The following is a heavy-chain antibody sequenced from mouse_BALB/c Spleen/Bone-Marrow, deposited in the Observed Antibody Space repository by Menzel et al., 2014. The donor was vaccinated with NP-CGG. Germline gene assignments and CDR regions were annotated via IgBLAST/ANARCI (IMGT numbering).Heavy chain of an antibody. V-gene: IGHV5-4*02. Sequence: EVMLVESGGGLVKPGGSPKLSCAASGFTFSDYYMYWVRQTPEKRLEWVATISDGGSYTYYPDSVKGRFTISRDNAKNNLYLQMSSLKSGDTAMYYCVLRWFAYWGQGTLVTVSA. CDR2: ISDGGSYT. J-gene: IGHJ3*01. CDR3: VLRWFAY. D-gene: IGHD1-1*01. CDR1: GFTFSDYY.